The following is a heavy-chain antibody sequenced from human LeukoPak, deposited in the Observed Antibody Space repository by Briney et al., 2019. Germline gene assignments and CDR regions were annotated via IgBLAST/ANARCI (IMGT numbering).Heavy chain of an antibody. V-gene: IGHV4-39*07. CDR3: ARDQNVMVRGVIIQPGWFDP. CDR1: GGSISSSNFY. CDR2: IYYSGST. Sequence: PSETLSLTCTVSGGSISSSNFYWGWIRQPPGKGLEWIGSIYYSGSTYYNPSLKSRVTISVDTSKNQFSLKLSSVTAADTAVYYCARDQNVMVRGVIIQPGWFDPWGQGTLVTVSS. J-gene: IGHJ5*02. D-gene: IGHD3-10*01.